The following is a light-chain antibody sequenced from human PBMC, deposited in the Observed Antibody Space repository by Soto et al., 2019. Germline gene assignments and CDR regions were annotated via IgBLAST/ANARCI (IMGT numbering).Light chain of an antibody. CDR3: QQYNSDSYT. J-gene: IGKJ2*01. V-gene: IGKV1-5*03. CDR1: QSISSC. CDR2: KAS. Sequence: DIQMTQSPSTLSASVGDRVTITCRASQSISSCLDWYQQKPGKAPKLLIYKASSLESGVPSRFSGSGSGTEFTLTISTLQPDDFATYYYQQYNSDSYTFGQGTKLEIK.